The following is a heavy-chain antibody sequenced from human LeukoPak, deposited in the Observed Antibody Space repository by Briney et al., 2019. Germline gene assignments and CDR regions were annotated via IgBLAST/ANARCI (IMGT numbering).Heavy chain of an antibody. CDR2: ITWDGGNT. D-gene: IGHD5-18*01. CDR1: GFTFDDYA. CDR3: AKDRGGYRYGSYYFDY. Sequence: GGSLRLSCAASGFTFDDYAMHWVRQPPGKGLEWVSLITWDGGNTYYADSVKGRFTISRDNSKNSLYLQMNSLRPEDTALYYCAKDRGGYRYGSYYFDYWGQGTLVTVSS. J-gene: IGHJ4*02. V-gene: IGHV3-43D*03.